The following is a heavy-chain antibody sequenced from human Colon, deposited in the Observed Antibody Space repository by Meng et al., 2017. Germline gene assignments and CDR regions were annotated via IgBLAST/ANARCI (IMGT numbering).Heavy chain of an antibody. V-gene: IGHV4-4*07. CDR2: VYSSGSA. Sequence: VPLQGSGPRLGKPLETLSLTCTFSGGDINNYSWSWIRQSPGKGLEWLGCVYSSGSAYYSPSLKSRLNMSVDRTKNQLSLKVTSVTAADTAVYYCARGVETMIRGVKWYFDLWGRGALVTVSS. CDR3: ARGVETMIRGVKWYFDL. D-gene: IGHD3-10*01. J-gene: IGHJ2*01. CDR1: GGDINNYS.